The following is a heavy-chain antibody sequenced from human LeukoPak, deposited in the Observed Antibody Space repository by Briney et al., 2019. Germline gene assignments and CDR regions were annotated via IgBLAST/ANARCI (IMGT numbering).Heavy chain of an antibody. V-gene: IGHV1-18*01. J-gene: IGHJ4*02. CDR3: ARDHLAMIPSFFGEY. Sequence: GASVKVSCKASGFTFTSYGFNWVRQAPGQGLEWMGWISANNGNTIYPQILQGRGNMTRDTSTTTVYMELRSLRSDDTAAYYCARDHLAMIPSFFGEYWGQGALVTVSS. CDR1: GFTFTSYG. CDR2: ISANNGNT. D-gene: IGHD5-12*01.